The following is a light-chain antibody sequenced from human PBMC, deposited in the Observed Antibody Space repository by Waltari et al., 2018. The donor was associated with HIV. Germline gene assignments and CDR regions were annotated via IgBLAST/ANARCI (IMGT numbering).Light chain of an antibody. CDR3: QQYGHSPPYT. J-gene: IGKJ2*01. Sequence: EIVLTQSPGTLSLSPGERVTLSCRPSQSISSNYLAWHQQKPGQAPRRRIFGASTRATGVPDRFSGSGSGTDFTLTISGLEPEDFAVYYCQQYGHSPPYTFGQGTKLEIK. CDR1: QSISSNY. V-gene: IGKV3-20*01. CDR2: GAS.